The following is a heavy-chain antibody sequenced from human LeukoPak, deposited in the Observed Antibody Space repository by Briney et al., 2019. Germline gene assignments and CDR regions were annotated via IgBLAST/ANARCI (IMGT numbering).Heavy chain of an antibody. J-gene: IGHJ4*02. CDR1: GFIFSNSA. CDR3: ARGTYYYDSSGYALDY. V-gene: IGHV3-30*03. D-gene: IGHD3-22*01. CDR2: ISYDGSNK. Sequence: PGGSLRLSCAASGFIFSNSAMNWVRQAPGKGLEWVAVISYDGSNKYYADSVKGRFTISRDNSKNTLYLQMNSLRAEDTALYHCARGTYYYDSSGYALDYWGQGTLVTVSS.